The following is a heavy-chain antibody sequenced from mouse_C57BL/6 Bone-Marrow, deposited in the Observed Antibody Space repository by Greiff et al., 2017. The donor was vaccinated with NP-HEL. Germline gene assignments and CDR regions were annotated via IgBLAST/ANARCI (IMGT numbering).Heavy chain of an antibody. CDR1: GYTFTSYG. V-gene: IGHV1-81*01. CDR3: ARDDGDEGFAY. D-gene: IGHD3-3*01. Sequence: VQLQQSGAELARPGASVKLSCKASGYTFTSYGISWVKQRTGQGLEWIGQIYPRSGNTYYNEKFKGKATLTADKSSSTAYMELRSLTSEDSAVYFCARDDGDEGFAYWGQGTLVTVSA. J-gene: IGHJ3*01. CDR2: IYPRSGNT.